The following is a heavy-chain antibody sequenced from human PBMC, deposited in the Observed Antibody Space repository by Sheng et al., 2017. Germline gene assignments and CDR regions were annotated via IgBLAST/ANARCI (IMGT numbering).Heavy chain of an antibody. V-gene: IGHV4-34*01. Sequence: QVQLQQWGAGLLKPSETLSLTCAVYGGSFSGYYWSWIRQPPGKGLEWIGEINHSGSTNYNPSLKSRVTISVDTSKNQFSLKLSSVTAADTAVYYCARVLHCGGDCWDRGNWFDPWGQGTLVTVSS. CDR1: GGSFSGYY. CDR2: INHSGST. CDR3: ARVLHCGGDCWDRGNWFDP. D-gene: IGHD2-21*01. J-gene: IGHJ5*02.